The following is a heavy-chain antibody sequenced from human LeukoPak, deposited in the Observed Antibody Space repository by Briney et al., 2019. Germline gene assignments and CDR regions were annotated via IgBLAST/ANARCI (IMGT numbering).Heavy chain of an antibody. CDR1: GGTFSSYA. CDR2: IIPIFGTA. CDR3: ARPSTVTTLAPLGY. D-gene: IGHD4-17*01. V-gene: IGHV1-69*06. Sequence: ASVKVSCKASGGTFSSYAISWVRQAPGQGLEWMGGIIPIFGTANYAQKFQGRVTITADKSTSTAYMELSSLRSEDTAVYYCARPSTVTTLAPLGYWGQGTLVTVSS. J-gene: IGHJ4*02.